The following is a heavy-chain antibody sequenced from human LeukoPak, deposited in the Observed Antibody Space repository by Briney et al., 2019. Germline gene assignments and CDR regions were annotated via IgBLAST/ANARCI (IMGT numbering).Heavy chain of an antibody. V-gene: IGHV3-23*01. CDR2: ISGSGGGT. CDR3: ARTGGLHYGDYVAFDY. J-gene: IGHJ4*02. Sequence: GGSLRLSCAASGFTFKNYAMNWVRQAPGKGLEWVSTISGSGGGTYYADSVKGRFTFSRDNAKNSLYLQMNSLRAEDTAVYYCARTGGLHYGDYVAFDYWGQGTLVTVSS. D-gene: IGHD4-17*01. CDR1: GFTFKNYA.